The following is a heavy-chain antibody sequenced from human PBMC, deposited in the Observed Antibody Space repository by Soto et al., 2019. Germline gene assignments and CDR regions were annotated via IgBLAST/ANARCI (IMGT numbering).Heavy chain of an antibody. J-gene: IGHJ4*02. CDR1: GFTFSSYW. D-gene: IGHD3-22*01. V-gene: IGHV3-7*01. CDR2: INQDGSEK. Sequence: PGGSLRLSCAASGFTFSSYWMSWVRQAPGKGLVWVANINQDGSEKYYVDSVKGRFTISRDNAKNSLYVQMTSLRVEDTAVYYCARGTYFDDSSGYFAYWGQGTLVTVSS. CDR3: ARGTYFDDSSGYFAY.